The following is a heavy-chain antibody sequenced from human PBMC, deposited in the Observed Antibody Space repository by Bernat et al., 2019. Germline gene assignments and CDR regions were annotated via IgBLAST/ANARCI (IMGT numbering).Heavy chain of an antibody. CDR3: ARDSNYGSGSYDY. J-gene: IGHJ4*02. D-gene: IGHD3-10*01. CDR1: GFTFSSYD. V-gene: IGHV3-13*01. Sequence: EVQLVESGGGLVQPGGSLRLSCAASGFTFSSYDMHWVRQATGKGLEWVSALGTAGDTYYPGSVKGRFTISRENAKNSLYLQMNSLRAEDTAVYYCARDSNYGSGSYDYWGQGTLVTVSS. CDR2: LGTAGDT.